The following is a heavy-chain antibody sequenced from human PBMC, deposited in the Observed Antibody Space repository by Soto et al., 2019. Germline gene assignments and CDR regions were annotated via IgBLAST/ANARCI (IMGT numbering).Heavy chain of an antibody. CDR1: GGSFSGYY. Sequence: QVQLQQWGAGLLKPSETLSLTCAVYGGSFSGYYWSGIRQPPGKGLEWIGEINHSGSTNYNPSLKSLVTISVDTSKNQFSLKLSSVTAADTAVYYCARGGGKWLRLSPFDYWGQGTLVTVSS. CDR3: ARGGGKWLRLSPFDY. D-gene: IGHD5-12*01. CDR2: INHSGST. V-gene: IGHV4-34*01. J-gene: IGHJ4*02.